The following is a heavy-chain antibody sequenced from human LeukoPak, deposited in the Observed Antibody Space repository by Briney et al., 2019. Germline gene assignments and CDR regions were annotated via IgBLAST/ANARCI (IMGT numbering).Heavy chain of an antibody. CDR3: ARGGYSYGYQDNWFDT. CDR2: ISYDGSNK. CDR1: GFTFSSYA. Sequence: GSLRLSCAASGFTFSSYAMHWVRQAPGKGLELVAVISYDGSNKYYADSVKGRFTISRDNSKNTPYLQMNSLGAEDTAVYYCARGGYSYGYQDNWFDTWGQGTLVTVSS. D-gene: IGHD5-18*01. V-gene: IGHV3-30-3*01. J-gene: IGHJ5*02.